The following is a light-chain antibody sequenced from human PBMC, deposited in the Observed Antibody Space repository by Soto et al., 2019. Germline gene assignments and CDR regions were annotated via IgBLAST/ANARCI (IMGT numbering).Light chain of an antibody. CDR3: ISYTDRQSYL. Sequence: QSVLTQPASASGSPGQSITISCSGTSSDIGSYDHVAWYQQFPGKSPKLIIYAVSDRPSGVSDRFSGSKSGISASLTISGLQTEDAADYYCISYTDRQSYLFGTGTKVTVL. J-gene: IGLJ1*01. V-gene: IGLV2-14*03. CDR2: AVS. CDR1: SSDIGSYDH.